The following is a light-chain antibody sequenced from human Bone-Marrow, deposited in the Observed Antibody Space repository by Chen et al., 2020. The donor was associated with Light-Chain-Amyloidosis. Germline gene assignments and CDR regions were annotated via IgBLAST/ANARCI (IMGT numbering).Light chain of an antibody. J-gene: IGLJ2*01. CDR1: SSDVGGYNY. V-gene: IGLV2-14*01. CDR3: SSYTSSSTVV. Sequence: QSALTQPASVSGSPGQSITISCTGTSSDVGGYNYVSWYQQHPGKAPKLMIYDVSNRPSGVSNRFSGAKAGNTASLTSSGLKAEDEADYYCSSYTSSSTVVVGGGTKLTVL. CDR2: DVS.